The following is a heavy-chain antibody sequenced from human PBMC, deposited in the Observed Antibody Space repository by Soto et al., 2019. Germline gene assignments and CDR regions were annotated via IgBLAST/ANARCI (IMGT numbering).Heavy chain of an antibody. J-gene: IGHJ3*02. Sequence: QVQLVQSGAEVKKPGASVKVSCKASGYTFTSYDINWVRQATGQGLEWMGWMNPNSGNTGYAQKFPGRVTMTRHPSISTAYMELSSLRSEDKAVYYCASSITMLVVAPVLYAFDIWGQGTMVTVSS. V-gene: IGHV1-8*01. CDR1: GYTFTSYD. D-gene: IGHD3-22*01. CDR2: MNPNSGNT. CDR3: ASSITMLVVAPVLYAFDI.